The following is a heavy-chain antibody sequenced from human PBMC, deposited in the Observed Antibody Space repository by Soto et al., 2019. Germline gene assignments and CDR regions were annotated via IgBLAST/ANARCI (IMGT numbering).Heavy chain of an antibody. D-gene: IGHD6-19*01. V-gene: IGHV1-69*01. CDR2: IIPIFGTA. J-gene: IGHJ4*02. Sequence: QVQLVQSGAEVKKPGSSVKVSCKASGGTFRSYAISWVRQAPGQGLEWMGGIIPIFGTANYAQKFQGRVTITADESTSTAYMELSSLRSEDTAVYYCARARGVAVAPGGPDPFDYWGQGTLVTVSS. CDR1: GGTFRSYA. CDR3: ARARGVAVAPGGPDPFDY.